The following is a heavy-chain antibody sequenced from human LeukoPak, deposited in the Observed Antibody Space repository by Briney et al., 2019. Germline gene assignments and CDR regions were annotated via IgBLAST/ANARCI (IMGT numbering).Heavy chain of an antibody. V-gene: IGHV3-23*01. CDR3: AKDEAWRLAAD. D-gene: IGHD2-15*01. CDR2: ITGSGDSA. J-gene: IGHJ4*02. Sequence: GGSLRLSCAPSGFTFTNYAMSWVRQAPGKGLEWVSSITGSGDSAYYADSVKGRFTISRDNSKDTLYLQMNSLRAEDTAIYFCAKDEAWRLAADWGQGTLVTVSS. CDR1: GFTFTNYA.